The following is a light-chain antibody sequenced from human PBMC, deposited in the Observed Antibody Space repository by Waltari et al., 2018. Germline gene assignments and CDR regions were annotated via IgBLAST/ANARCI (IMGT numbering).Light chain of an antibody. CDR3: QQSYARNT. J-gene: IGKJ2*01. Sequence: DIQMTQSPSSLSASVGDRVTITCRASQSISSYLNWYQQKPGKAPKLLIYAASSLQSGVPSRFSGSGSVTDFTLTISSLQPEDFATYYCQQSYARNTFGQGTKLEIK. CDR2: AAS. V-gene: IGKV1-39*01. CDR1: QSISSY.